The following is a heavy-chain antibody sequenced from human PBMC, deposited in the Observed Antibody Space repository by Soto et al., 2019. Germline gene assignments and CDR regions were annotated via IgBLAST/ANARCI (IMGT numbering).Heavy chain of an antibody. CDR3: AIGYVRGGFGS. J-gene: IGHJ5*01. V-gene: IGHV1-69*04. D-gene: IGHD3-10*02. Sequence: LWSPRQAPGQGLEWMGRIIPILGIANYAQKFQGRVTITADKSTSTAYMELSSLRSEDTAVYYCAIGYVRGGFGSRGQGTLVTVSS. CDR2: IIPILGIA.